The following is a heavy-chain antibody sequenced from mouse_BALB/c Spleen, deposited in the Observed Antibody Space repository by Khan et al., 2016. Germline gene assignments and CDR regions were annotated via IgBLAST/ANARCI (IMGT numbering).Heavy chain of an antibody. CDR1: GYTFTNYG. V-gene: IGHV9-3-1*01. Sequence: QIQLVQSGPELKRPGKTVKISCKASGYTFTNYGINWVKQAPGKGLKWMGWINTYSGESTYADDFKGRFAFYLETTANTAYLQINNHKNEDTATYFCARYRYYYGSSRYFDVWGAGTTVTVSS. D-gene: IGHD1-1*01. J-gene: IGHJ1*01. CDR2: INTYSGES. CDR3: ARYRYYYGSSRYFDV.